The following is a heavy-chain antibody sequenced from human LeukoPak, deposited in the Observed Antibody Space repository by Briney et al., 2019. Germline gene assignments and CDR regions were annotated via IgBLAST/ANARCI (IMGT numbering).Heavy chain of an antibody. Sequence: KPGESLKISCKGSGYSFTSYWIGWVRQMPGKGLEWMGIIYPHDSDMRYSPAFQGQVTISADKSINTAYLHWSSLKASDTAMYYCARTYGDKELDYWGQGTLVTVSS. D-gene: IGHD4-17*01. CDR2: IYPHDSDM. CDR1: GYSFTSYW. J-gene: IGHJ4*02. CDR3: ARTYGDKELDY. V-gene: IGHV5-51*01.